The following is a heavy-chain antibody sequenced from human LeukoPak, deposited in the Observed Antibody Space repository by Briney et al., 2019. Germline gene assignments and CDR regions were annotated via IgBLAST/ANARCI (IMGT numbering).Heavy chain of an antibody. CDR2: IDHSGST. CDR1: GGSFSRYF. D-gene: IGHD3-3*01. CDR3: AREYFSANYFFYYMDV. Sequence: SETLSLTCTVSGGSFSRYFWTWIRQTPGKGLEWIGHIDHSGSTNYSPSLQSRVTISIDTSKNQFSLKLNSVTAADTAVYYCAREYFSANYFFYYMDVWGTGTTVTVSS. J-gene: IGHJ6*03. V-gene: IGHV4-59*01.